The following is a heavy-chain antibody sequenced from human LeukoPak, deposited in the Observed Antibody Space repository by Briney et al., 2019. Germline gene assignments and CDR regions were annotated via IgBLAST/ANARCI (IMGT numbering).Heavy chain of an antibody. V-gene: IGHV2-5*02. D-gene: IGHD3-22*01. CDR1: GFSLSTSGVG. CDR3: AHLSYYYDSSGYPFH. CDR2: IYWDDDK. Sequence: SGPTLVKPTQTLTLTCTFSGFSLSTSGVGVGWIRQPPGKALEWLALIYWDDDKRYSPSLKSRLTITKDTSKNQVVLTMTNMDPVDTATYYCAHLSYYYDSSGYPFHWGQGTLVTVSS. J-gene: IGHJ4*02.